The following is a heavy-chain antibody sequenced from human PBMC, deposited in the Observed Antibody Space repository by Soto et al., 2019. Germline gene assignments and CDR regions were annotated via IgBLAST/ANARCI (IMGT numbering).Heavy chain of an antibody. V-gene: IGHV3-30-3*01. CDR3: ARELELTDYPYYYYYYGMDV. D-gene: IGHD1-26*01. J-gene: IGHJ6*02. CDR2: ISYDGSNK. Sequence: GGSLRLSCAASGFTFSSYAMHWVRQAPGKGLEWVAVISYDGSNKYYADSVKGRFTISRDNSKNTLYLQMNSLRAEDPAVYYCARELELTDYPYYYYYYGMDVWGQGTTVTVSS. CDR1: GFTFSSYA.